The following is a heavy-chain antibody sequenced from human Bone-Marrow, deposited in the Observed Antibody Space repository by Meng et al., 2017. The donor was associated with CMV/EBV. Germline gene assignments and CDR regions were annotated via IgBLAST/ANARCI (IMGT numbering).Heavy chain of an antibody. CDR2: INPSGGST. J-gene: IGHJ5*02. CDR1: GYTFTSYY. D-gene: IGHD5-18*01. Sequence: ASVKVSCKASGYTFTSYYMHWVRQAPGQGLEWMGIINPSGGSTSYAQKFQGRVTMTRDTSTSTVYMELSRLRSDDTAAYYCARDGREGIQLWSPEGYNWFDPWGQGTLVTVSS. V-gene: IGHV1-46*01. CDR3: ARDGREGIQLWSPEGYNWFDP.